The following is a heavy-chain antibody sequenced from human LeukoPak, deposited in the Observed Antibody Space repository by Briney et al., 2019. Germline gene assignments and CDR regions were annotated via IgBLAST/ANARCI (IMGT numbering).Heavy chain of an antibody. Sequence: GGSLRLSCAASGFTFSSYGMHWVRQAPGKGLEWVAVISYDGSNKYYADSVKGRFTISRDNSKNTLYLQMNSLRAEDTAVYYCAKDLQLGDIVVVPGFPMDVWGKGTTVTVSS. CDR1: GFTFSSYG. V-gene: IGHV3-30*19. D-gene: IGHD2-2*01. CDR2: ISYDGSNK. J-gene: IGHJ6*04. CDR3: AKDLQLGDIVVVPGFPMDV.